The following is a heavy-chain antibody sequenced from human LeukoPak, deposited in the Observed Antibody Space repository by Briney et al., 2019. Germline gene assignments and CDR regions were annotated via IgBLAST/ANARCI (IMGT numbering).Heavy chain of an antibody. V-gene: IGHV5-51*01. D-gene: IGHD2-2*01. CDR1: GYSFTTYW. Sequence: GESLKISCKASGYSFTTYWLAWVRQMPGKGLEWMGIIYPDDSDARYRPSFQGQVTISADKSISTAYLQWSSLKASDTAMYYRARQGYRSSTSCYVDFWGQGTLVTVSS. CDR3: ARQGYRSSTSCYVDF. CDR2: IYPDDSDA. J-gene: IGHJ4*02.